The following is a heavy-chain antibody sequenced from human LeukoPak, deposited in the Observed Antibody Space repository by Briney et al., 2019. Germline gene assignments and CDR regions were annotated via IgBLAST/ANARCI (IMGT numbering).Heavy chain of an antibody. CDR1: GGSISSYY. D-gene: IGHD1-26*01. CDR3: ARARSGLDY. V-gene: IGHV4-59*12. CDR2: IYYSGST. J-gene: IGHJ4*02. Sequence: SETLSLTCTVSGGSISSYYWSWIRQPPRKGLEWIGYIYYSGSTNYNPSLKSRVTMSVDTSKNQFSLKLSSVTAADTAVYFCARARSGLDYWGQGTLVTVSS.